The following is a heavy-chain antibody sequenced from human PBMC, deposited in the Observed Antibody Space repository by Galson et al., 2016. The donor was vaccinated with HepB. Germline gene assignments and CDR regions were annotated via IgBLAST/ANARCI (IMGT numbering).Heavy chain of an antibody. Sequence: SLRLSCAASGFTFSRYGMHWVRQAPGKGLEWVAVIWYDGSNKKYADSVKGRFTISRDNSKNTVYLQMNSLRAEDTAVYYCARDWGVVVAAVGGLDYWGHGTLVTVSS. J-gene: IGHJ4*01. V-gene: IGHV3-33*01. CDR3: ARDWGVVVAAVGGLDY. CDR2: IWYDGSNK. D-gene: IGHD2-15*01. CDR1: GFTFSRYG.